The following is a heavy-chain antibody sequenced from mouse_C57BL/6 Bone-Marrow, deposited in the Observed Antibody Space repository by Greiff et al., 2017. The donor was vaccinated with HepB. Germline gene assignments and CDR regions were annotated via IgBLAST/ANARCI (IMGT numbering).Heavy chain of an antibody. CDR2: IHPSDSDT. CDR1: GYTFTSYW. J-gene: IGHJ3*01. CDR3: AIVPNYYGSSPWFAY. V-gene: IGHV1-74*01. Sequence: VQLQQSGAELVKPGASVKVSCKASGYTFTSYWMHWVKQRPGQGLEWIGRIHPSDSDTNYNQKFKGKATLTVDKSSSTAYMQLSSLTSEDSAVYYCAIVPNYYGSSPWFAYWGQGTLVTVSA. D-gene: IGHD1-1*01.